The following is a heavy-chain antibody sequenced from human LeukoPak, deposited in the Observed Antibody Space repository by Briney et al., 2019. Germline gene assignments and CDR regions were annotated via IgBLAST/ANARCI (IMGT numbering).Heavy chain of an antibody. D-gene: IGHD2-8*01. CDR3: ARERTRRGWFDP. Sequence: SETLSLTCAVYGGSFSGYYWSWIRQPPGKGLGWMGEINHSGSTNYNPSLKSRVTISVDTSKNQFSLKLSSVTAADTAVYYCARERTRRGWFDPWGQGTLVTVSS. CDR2: INHSGST. V-gene: IGHV4-34*01. J-gene: IGHJ5*02. CDR1: GGSFSGYY.